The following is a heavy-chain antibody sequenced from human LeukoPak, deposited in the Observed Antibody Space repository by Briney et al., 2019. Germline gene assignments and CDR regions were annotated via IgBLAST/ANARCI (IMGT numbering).Heavy chain of an antibody. CDR1: GYTFTGYY. D-gene: IGHD5-12*01. CDR3: ARDRGYSGYDWDYYYYYFMDV. CDR2: INPNSGGT. J-gene: IGHJ6*03. V-gene: IGHV1-2*02. Sequence: ASVKVSCKASGYTFTGYYMHWVRQAPGQGLEWMGWINPNSGGTNYAQKFQGRVTMTRDTSISTAYMELSRLRSDDTALYYCARDRGYSGYDWDYYYYYFMDVWGKGTTVTVSS.